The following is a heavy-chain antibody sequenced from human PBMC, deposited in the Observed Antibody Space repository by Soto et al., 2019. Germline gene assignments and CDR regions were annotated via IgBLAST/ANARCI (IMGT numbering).Heavy chain of an antibody. CDR1: GFTFDDYA. Sequence: PGGSLRLSCAASGFTFDDYAMHWVRQAPGKGLEWVSGISWNSGSIGYADSVKGRFTISRDNAKNSLYLQMNSLRAEDTALYYCAKDIWDIVVVVAATGLGAFDIWGQETMVTVSS. J-gene: IGHJ3*02. D-gene: IGHD2-15*01. CDR2: ISWNSGSI. CDR3: AKDIWDIVVVVAATGLGAFDI. V-gene: IGHV3-9*01.